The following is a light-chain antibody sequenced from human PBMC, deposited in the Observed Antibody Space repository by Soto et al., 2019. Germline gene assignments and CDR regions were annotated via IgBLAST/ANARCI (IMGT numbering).Light chain of an antibody. V-gene: IGLV2-14*02. CDR1: KNNLGSYDL. CDR2: NVN. Sequence: QSALTQPASVSGSPGQSITVSCTGTKNNLGSYDLVSWYQQHPGKPPKLIIYNVNNRPSGVSFRFSGSKSANTASLTISGLQTEDEADYYCLSHTTRRIYVFGPGTKVTVL. J-gene: IGLJ1*01. CDR3: LSHTTRRIYV.